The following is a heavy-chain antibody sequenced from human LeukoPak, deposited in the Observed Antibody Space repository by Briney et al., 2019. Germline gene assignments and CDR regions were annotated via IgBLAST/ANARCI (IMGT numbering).Heavy chain of an antibody. CDR1: GGSISSSSYY. J-gene: IGHJ4*02. CDR2: IYYSGST. Sequence: SETLSLTCTVSGGSISSSSYYWGWIRQPPGKGLEWIGSIYYSGSTYYNPSLKSRVTISVDTSKNQFSLKLSSVTAADTAVYYCASALAAAGAKTYGFDYWGQGTLVTVSS. V-gene: IGHV4-39*01. CDR3: ASALAAAGAKTYGFDY. D-gene: IGHD6-13*01.